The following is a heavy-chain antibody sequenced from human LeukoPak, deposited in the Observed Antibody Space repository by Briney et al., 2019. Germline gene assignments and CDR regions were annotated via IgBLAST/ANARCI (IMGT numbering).Heavy chain of an antibody. CDR1: GYTFTSYG. J-gene: IGHJ5*02. CDR2: ISAYNGNT. V-gene: IGHV1-18*01. CDR3: ARTLGYYDILTGYYRGDWFDP. Sequence: GASVKVSCKVSGYTFTSYGISWVRQAPGQGLEWMGWISAYNGNTNYAQKLQGRVTMTTDTSTSTAYMELRSLRSDDTAVYYCARTLGYYDILTGYYRGDWFDPWGQGTLVTVSS. D-gene: IGHD3-9*01.